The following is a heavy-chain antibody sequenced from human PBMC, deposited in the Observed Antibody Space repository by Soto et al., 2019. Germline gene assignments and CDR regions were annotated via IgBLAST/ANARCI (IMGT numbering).Heavy chain of an antibody. CDR1: GGSISSGGYY. V-gene: IGHV4-31*03. CDR3: ARAGVVAAKWFDP. CDR2: IYYSGST. D-gene: IGHD2-15*01. Sequence: SETLSLTCTVSGGSISSGGYYWSWIRQHPGKGLEWIGFIYYSGSTYYNPSLKSRVTISVDTSKNQFSLKLSSVTAADTAVYYCARAGVVAAKWFDPWGQGTLVTVSS. J-gene: IGHJ5*02.